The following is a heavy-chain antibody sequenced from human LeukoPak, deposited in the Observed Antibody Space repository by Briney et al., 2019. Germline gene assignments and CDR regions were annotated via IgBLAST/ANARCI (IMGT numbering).Heavy chain of an antibody. CDR3: ARSPGDYSYAYQGSLDY. V-gene: IGHV3-21*01. CDR1: GFTLSSYA. CDR2: ISSSSSCI. Sequence: GGSLRLSCAASGFTLSSYAMSWVRQAPGKGLEWVSSISSSSSCIYYADSVKGRFTISRDNAKNSLYLQMNSLRAEDTAVYYCARSPGDYSYAYQGSLDYWGQGTLVTVSS. J-gene: IGHJ4*02. D-gene: IGHD5-18*01.